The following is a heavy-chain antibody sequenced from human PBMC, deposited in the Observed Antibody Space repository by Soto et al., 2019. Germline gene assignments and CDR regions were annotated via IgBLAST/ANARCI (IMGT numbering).Heavy chain of an antibody. CDR1: GGSISGSNYY. V-gene: IGHV4-39*01. J-gene: IGHJ4*02. D-gene: IGHD5-18*01. CDR3: APWDSYGDYFDY. CDR2: IYYSGST. Sequence: PSETLSPTCTVSGGSISGSNYYWGWIRQPPGKGLEWIGSIYYSGSTYYNPSLKSRVTISVDTSMNQFSLKLSSVTAADTAVYYCAPWDSYGDYFDYWGQGTLVTVSS.